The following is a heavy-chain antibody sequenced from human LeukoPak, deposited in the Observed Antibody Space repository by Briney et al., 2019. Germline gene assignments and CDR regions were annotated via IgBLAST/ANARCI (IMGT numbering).Heavy chain of an antibody. J-gene: IGHJ5*02. CDR3: ARHLGSSSWLDP. CDR2: ISYTGST. CDR1: GGSISSSNHY. Sequence: PSETLSLTCTVSGGSISSSNHYRGWIRQPPGKGLEWIGLISYTGSTSYNPSLKSRITISADQSKNQFSLKVISVTAADTAVYYCARHLGSSSWLDPWGQGTLVTVSS. V-gene: IGHV4-39*01. D-gene: IGHD2-2*01.